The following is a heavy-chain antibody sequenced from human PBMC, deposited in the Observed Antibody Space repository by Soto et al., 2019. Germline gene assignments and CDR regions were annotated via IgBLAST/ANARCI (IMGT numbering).Heavy chain of an antibody. D-gene: IGHD3-3*01. V-gene: IGHV3-7*03. Sequence: PGGSLRLSCAASGFTFSSYWMSGVRQAPGKGLEWVANIKQDGSEKYYVDSVKGRFTISRDNAKNSLYLQMNSLRAEDTAVYYCARDLYDFWSGYPPGDYGMDVWGQGTTVTVS. CDR1: GFTFSSYW. CDR2: IKQDGSEK. J-gene: IGHJ6*02. CDR3: ARDLYDFWSGYPPGDYGMDV.